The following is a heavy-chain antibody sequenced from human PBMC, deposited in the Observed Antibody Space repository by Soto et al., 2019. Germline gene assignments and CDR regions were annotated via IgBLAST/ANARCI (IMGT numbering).Heavy chain of an antibody. J-gene: IGHJ3*02. CDR1: GGSISSGDYY. Sequence: SETLSLTCTVSGGSISSGDYYWSWIRQPPGKGLEWIGYIYYSGSTYYNPSLKSRVTISVDTSKNQFSLKLSSVTAADTAVYYCAGSMIVVVKGAFDIWGQGTMVTVS. D-gene: IGHD3-22*01. CDR3: AGSMIVVVKGAFDI. CDR2: IYYSGST. V-gene: IGHV4-30-4*01.